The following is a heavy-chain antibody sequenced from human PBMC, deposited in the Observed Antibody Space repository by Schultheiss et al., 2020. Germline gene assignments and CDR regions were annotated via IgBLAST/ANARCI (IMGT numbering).Heavy chain of an antibody. CDR2: IYYSGST. CDR1: GYSISSGYY. V-gene: IGHV4-38-2*02. D-gene: IGHD3-9*01. Sequence: SETLSLTCTVSGYSISSGYYWGWIRQPPGKGLEWIGYIYYSGSTNYNPSLKSRVTISVDTSKNQFSLKLSSVTAADTAVYYCARAHYDILTGPYGMDVWGQGTTVTVSS. J-gene: IGHJ6*02. CDR3: ARAHYDILTGPYGMDV.